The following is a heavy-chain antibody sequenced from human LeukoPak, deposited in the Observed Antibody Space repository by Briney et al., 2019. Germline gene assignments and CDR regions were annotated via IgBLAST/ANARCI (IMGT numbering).Heavy chain of an antibody. D-gene: IGHD4-17*01. Sequence: SETLSLTCTVSGGSISSYYWSWIRQPPGKGLEWIGYIYYSGSTNYNPSLKSRVTISVDTSKNQFSLKLSSVTGAETAVYYCERHTLPYGDYVGYWGQGTLVTVYS. V-gene: IGHV4-59*08. CDR3: ERHTLPYGDYVGY. J-gene: IGHJ4*02. CDR1: GGSISSYY. CDR2: IYYSGST.